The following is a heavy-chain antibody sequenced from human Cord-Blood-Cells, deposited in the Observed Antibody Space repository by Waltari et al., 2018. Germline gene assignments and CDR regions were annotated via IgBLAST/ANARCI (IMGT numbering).Heavy chain of an antibody. J-gene: IGHJ3*02. Sequence: QVQLVQSGAEVKKPGASVKVSCKASGYTFTGYYMHWVRQAPGQGLEWMGWINPTSGGTNYAQKFQGRVTMTRDTSISTAYMELSRLRSDDTAVYYCARISSSWYAFDIWGQGTMVTVSS. CDR2: INPTSGGT. CDR3: ARISSSWYAFDI. V-gene: IGHV1-2*02. D-gene: IGHD6-13*01. CDR1: GYTFTGYY.